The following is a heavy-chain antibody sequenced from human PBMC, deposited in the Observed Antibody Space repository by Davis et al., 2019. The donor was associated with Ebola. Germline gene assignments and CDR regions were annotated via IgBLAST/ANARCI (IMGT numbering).Heavy chain of an antibody. D-gene: IGHD5-12*01. J-gene: IGHJ6*04. CDR1: GFTFSSYW. Sequence: GESLKISCAASGFTFSSYWMHWVRQAPGKGLVWVSRINSDGSSTSYADSVKGRFTISRDNAKNTLYLQMNSLRAEDTAVYYCAKDRDTFGVATIKGGSYYYFYYGMDVWGKGTTVTVSS. CDR2: INSDGSST. V-gene: IGHV3-74*01. CDR3: AKDRDTFGVATIKGGSYYYFYYGMDV.